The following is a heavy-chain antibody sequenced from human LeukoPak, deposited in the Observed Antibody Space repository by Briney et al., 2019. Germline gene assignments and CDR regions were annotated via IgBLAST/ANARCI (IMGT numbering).Heavy chain of an antibody. J-gene: IGHJ5*02. CDR2: ISAYNGNT. D-gene: IGHD2-15*01. Sequence: ASVKVSCKASGYTFTSYGISWVRQAPGQGLEWMGWISAYNGNTNYAQKLQGRVTMTTDTSTSTAYMELRSLRSDDTAVYYCARYCSGGSCYPDDWFDPWGQGTLVTVPS. CDR3: ARYCSGGSCYPDDWFDP. V-gene: IGHV1-18*04. CDR1: GYTFTSYG.